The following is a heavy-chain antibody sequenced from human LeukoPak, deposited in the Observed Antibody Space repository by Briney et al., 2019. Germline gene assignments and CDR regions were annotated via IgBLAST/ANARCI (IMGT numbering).Heavy chain of an antibody. J-gene: IGHJ5*02. D-gene: IGHD6-13*01. CDR2: IDPSDSYT. CDR1: GYSFTGYW. CDR3: ARSGYSSSWPHPSMWFDP. V-gene: IGHV5-10-1*01. Sequence: GESLKISCKGSGYSFTGYWISWVRQMPGKGLEWMGRIDPSDSYTNYSPSFQGHVTISADKSISTAYLQWSSLKASDTAMYYCARSGYSSSWPHPSMWFDPWGQGTLVTVSS.